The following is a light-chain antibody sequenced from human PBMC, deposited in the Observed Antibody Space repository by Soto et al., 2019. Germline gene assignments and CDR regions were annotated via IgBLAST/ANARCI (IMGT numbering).Light chain of an antibody. CDR2: DAS. CDR3: QQYTDSRT. Sequence: PGERVTLSCRASQSVSSSYLAWYQQKPGQAPRLLIYDASNRATGVPARFSGTGSETHFTLTISRLEPEDFAVYYCQQYTDSRTFGQGTKVDIK. J-gene: IGKJ1*01. V-gene: IGKV3-20*01. CDR1: QSVSSSY.